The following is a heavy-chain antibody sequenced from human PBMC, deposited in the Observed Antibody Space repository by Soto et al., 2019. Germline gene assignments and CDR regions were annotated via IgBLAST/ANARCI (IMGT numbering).Heavy chain of an antibody. CDR1: GYTFSNFY. Sequence: QVQLVQSGAEVKKPGASVKVSCKASGYTFSNFYIHWVRQAPGQGLEWMGIINPSGGSTSYAQKFQGRATMTRDTSTSTVYMALSSLRSEDTAVHYCARADYYGSSGYHLDYWGQGTLVTVSS. J-gene: IGHJ4*02. V-gene: IGHV1-46*01. CDR3: ARADYYGSSGYHLDY. D-gene: IGHD3-22*01. CDR2: INPSGGST.